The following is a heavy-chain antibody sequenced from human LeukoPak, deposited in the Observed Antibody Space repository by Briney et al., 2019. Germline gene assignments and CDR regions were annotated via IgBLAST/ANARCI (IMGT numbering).Heavy chain of an antibody. J-gene: IGHJ4*02. V-gene: IGHV4-34*01. D-gene: IGHD6-19*01. CDR1: GGSFSGYY. Sequence: SETLSLTCAVYGGSFSGYYWSWIRQPPGKVLEWIGEINHSGSTNYNPSLKSRVTISVDTSKNQFSPKLSSVTAADTAVYYCARGPLYSSGWYEGGIDYWGQGTLVTVSS. CDR3: ARGPLYSSGWYEGGIDY. CDR2: INHSGST.